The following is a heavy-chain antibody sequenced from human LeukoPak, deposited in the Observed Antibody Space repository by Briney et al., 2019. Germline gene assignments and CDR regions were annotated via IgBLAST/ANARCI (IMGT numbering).Heavy chain of an antibody. D-gene: IGHD2-15*01. Sequence: SQTLSLTCAVSGGSISSGGYSWSWIRQPPGKGLEWIGYIYHSGSTYSNPSLKSRVTISVDRSKTQFSLKLSSVTAPDTAVYYCARVSSGYCSGGSCSHWFDPWGQGTLVTVSS. CDR2: IYHSGST. J-gene: IGHJ5*02. V-gene: IGHV4-30-2*01. CDR1: GGSISSGGYS. CDR3: ARVSSGYCSGGSCSHWFDP.